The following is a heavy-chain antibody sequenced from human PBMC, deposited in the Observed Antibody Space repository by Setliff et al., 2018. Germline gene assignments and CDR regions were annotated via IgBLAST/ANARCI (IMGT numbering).Heavy chain of an antibody. CDR3: ARLLAGTGGFFYYGVDV. CDR1: GYSISSGYF. CDR2: IYHSGKT. J-gene: IGHJ6*02. V-gene: IGHV4-38-2*01. Sequence: SETLSLTCAVSGYSISSGYFWGWIRQPPGKGLEWIGSIYHSGKTYYNPSIKSRVTLSVDTSKNQFSLKLSSVTAVDTAVYYCARLLAGTGGFFYYGVDVWGQGTTVTVSS. D-gene: IGHD6-19*01.